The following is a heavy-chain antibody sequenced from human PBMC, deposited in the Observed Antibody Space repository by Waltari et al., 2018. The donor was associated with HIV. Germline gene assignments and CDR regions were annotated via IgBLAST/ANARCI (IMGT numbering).Heavy chain of an antibody. V-gene: IGHV3-7*04. Sequence: EVQLVESGGALVQPGGSLSLSCAASGFSFSSYWMSWVRLAQGKGLEGGANSMQEEKVETYVVSVKCRFTSARDNAKNSLYLRVDGLRVEDTAVYHCARVQWVYPGLFEYWCQGTLVTVSS. CDR1: GFSFSSYW. CDR2: SMQEEKVE. D-gene: IGHD6-13*01. CDR3: ARVQWVYPGLFEY. J-gene: IGHJ4*02.